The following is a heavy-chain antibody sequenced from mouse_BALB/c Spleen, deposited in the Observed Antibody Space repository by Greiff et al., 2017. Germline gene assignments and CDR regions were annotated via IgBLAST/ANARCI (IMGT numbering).Heavy chain of an antibody. CDR1: GFTFSSYG. J-gene: IGHJ4*01. D-gene: IGHD3-1*01. Sequence: EVMLVESGGGLVQPGGSLKLSCAASGFTFSSYGMSWVRQTPDKRLELVATINSNGGSTYYPDSVKGRFTISRDNAKNTLYLQMSSLKSGDTAMYYCAREGSGRYYARGYGGQGTSVTVSS. CDR3: AREGSGRYYARGY. CDR2: INSNGGST. V-gene: IGHV5-6-3*01.